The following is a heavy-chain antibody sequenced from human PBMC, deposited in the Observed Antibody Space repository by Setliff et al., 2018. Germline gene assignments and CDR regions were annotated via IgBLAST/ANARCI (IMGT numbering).Heavy chain of an antibody. D-gene: IGHD3-22*01. CDR2: IHYSGST. CDR3: ARYRNYFDSSGQTQYYFDY. V-gene: IGHV4-59*01. J-gene: IGHJ4*02. Sequence: PSETLSLTCSVSGGSISTYHWSWIRQPPEKGLEWIAYIHYSGSTNQNPPLKSRVTISVDTSKNQFSLKMSSMTAADTAVYYCARYRNYFDSSGQTQYYFDYWGQGTLVTVSS. CDR1: GGSISTYH.